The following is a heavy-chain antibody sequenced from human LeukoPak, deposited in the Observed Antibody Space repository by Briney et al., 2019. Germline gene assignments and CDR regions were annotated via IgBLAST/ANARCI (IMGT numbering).Heavy chain of an antibody. CDR2: ISSSGSTI. V-gene: IGHV3-48*03. D-gene: IGHD6-19*01. CDR1: GFTFSSYE. J-gene: IGHJ4*02. CDR3: AKALAVAGIAPFDY. Sequence: GGSLRLSCAASGFTFSSYEMNWLRQAPGKGLEWVSYISSSGSTIYYADSVKGRFTISRDNSRNTLYLQMNSLRAEDTAVYYCAKALAVAGIAPFDYWGQGTLVTVSS.